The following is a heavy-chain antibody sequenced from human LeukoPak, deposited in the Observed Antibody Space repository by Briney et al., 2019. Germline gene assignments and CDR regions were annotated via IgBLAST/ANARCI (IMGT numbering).Heavy chain of an antibody. CDR2: IWYDGSNK. V-gene: IGHV3-30*19. CDR1: GFTFSSYG. J-gene: IGHJ4*02. D-gene: IGHD5-12*01. CDR3: ARSRGYSGYDHFDY. Sequence: GSLRLSCAASGFTFSSYGMHWVRQAPGKGLEWVAVIWYDGSNKYYADSVKGRFTISRDNSKNTLYLQMNSLRAEDTAVYYCARSRGYSGYDHFDYWGQGTLVTVSS.